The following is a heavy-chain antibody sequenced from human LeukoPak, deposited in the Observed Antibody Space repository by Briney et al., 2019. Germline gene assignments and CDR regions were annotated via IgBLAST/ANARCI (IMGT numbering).Heavy chain of an antibody. CDR3: AKARYCDSTTCRYYGMEV. V-gene: IGHV3-74*01. Sequence: GGSLRLSCAASGFTFSNYWMHWVRQAPGKGLVWVSHINSDGISTSYADSVKGRFTISRDNAKNTLYLQMNSLRAEDTAVYYCAKARYCDSTTCRYYGMEVWGQGTTVTVSS. D-gene: IGHD2-2*01. CDR1: GFTFSNYW. J-gene: IGHJ6*02. CDR2: INSDGIST.